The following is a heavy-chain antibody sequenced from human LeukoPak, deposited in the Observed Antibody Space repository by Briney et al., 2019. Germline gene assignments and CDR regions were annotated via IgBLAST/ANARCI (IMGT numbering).Heavy chain of an antibody. V-gene: IGHV3-48*03. Sequence: GGSLRLSCAASGFTFSVYEMNWVRQAPGKGLEWVSYISSSGTTIYYADSVKGRFTISRDNARNSLSLQMNSLRAEDTAVYYCAKDPDSSGYYYFHNWFDPWGQGTLVTVSS. D-gene: IGHD3-22*01. CDR2: ISSSGTTI. CDR1: GFTFSVYE. CDR3: AKDPDSSGYYYFHNWFDP. J-gene: IGHJ5*02.